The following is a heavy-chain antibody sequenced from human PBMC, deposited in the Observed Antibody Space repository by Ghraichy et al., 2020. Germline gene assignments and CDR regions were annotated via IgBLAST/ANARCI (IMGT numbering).Heavy chain of an antibody. J-gene: IGHJ4*02. CDR3: ASEGGIVGASDY. CDR2: INPNGRRT. Sequence: GESLNISCAASGFTFSNYAMSWVRQAPGKGPEWVSAINPNGRRTFYADSVKGRFTISRDNSKNTLYLQMNSLRVEDTAVYYYASEGGIVGASDYWGQGTLVTVSS. D-gene: IGHD1-26*01. V-gene: IGHV3-23*01. CDR1: GFTFSNYA.